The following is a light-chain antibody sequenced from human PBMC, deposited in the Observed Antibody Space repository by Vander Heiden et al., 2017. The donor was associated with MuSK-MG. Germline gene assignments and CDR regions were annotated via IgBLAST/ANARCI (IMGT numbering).Light chain of an antibody. V-gene: IGKV1-39*01. CDR1: QTISSY. Sequence: DIQMTQSPSSLSASVGDRVTITCRASQTISSYLNWNQQKPRKVPKLLIPAAYRLQNGVTSRFSGSGYVINFTLPITSLIAEEYTTNYCAQRYNSPQTFGAGTKLEVQ. CDR3: AQRYNSPQT. J-gene: IGKJ4*01. CDR2: AAY.